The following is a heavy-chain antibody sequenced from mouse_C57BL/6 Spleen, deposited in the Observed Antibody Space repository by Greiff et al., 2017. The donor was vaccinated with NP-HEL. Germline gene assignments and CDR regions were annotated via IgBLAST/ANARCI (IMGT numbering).Heavy chain of an antibody. D-gene: IGHD3-2*02. CDR3: ARDSSGYVKAY. Sequence: QVQLQQSGAELARPGASVKLSCKASGYTFTSYGISWVKQRTGQGLEWIGEIYPRSGNTYYNEKFKGKATLTADKSSSTAYMELRSLTSEDSAVYFCARDSSGYVKAYWGQGTLVTVSA. CDR1: GYTFTSYG. V-gene: IGHV1-81*01. CDR2: IYPRSGNT. J-gene: IGHJ3*01.